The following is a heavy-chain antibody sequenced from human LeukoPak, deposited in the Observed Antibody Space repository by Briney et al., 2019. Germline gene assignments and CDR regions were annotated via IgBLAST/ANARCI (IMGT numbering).Heavy chain of an antibody. J-gene: IGHJ4*02. Sequence: SETLSLTCTVSGGSISSGGYYWSWIRQPPGKGLEWIGYIYHSGSTYYNPSLKSRVTISVDRSKNQFSLKLSSVTAADTAVYYCARAPTSYDFWSGYTGEGIDYWGQGTLVTVSS. CDR3: ARAPTSYDFWSGYTGEGIDY. V-gene: IGHV4-30-2*01. CDR1: GGSISSGGYY. D-gene: IGHD3-3*01. CDR2: IYHSGST.